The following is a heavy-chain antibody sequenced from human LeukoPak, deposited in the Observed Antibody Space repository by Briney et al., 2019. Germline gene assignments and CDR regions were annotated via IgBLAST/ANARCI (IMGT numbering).Heavy chain of an antibody. D-gene: IGHD3-10*01. CDR1: GFTFSSYW. CDR3: VRGQTIDY. Sequence: GGSLRLSCAASGFTFSSYWMHWVRQAPGKGLVWVSRIKSDGTGILYADFVEGRFTISRDNAKNALYLQMTSLRDEDTAVYYCVRGQTIDYWGQGILVTLSS. CDR2: IKSDGTGI. J-gene: IGHJ4*02. V-gene: IGHV3-74*03.